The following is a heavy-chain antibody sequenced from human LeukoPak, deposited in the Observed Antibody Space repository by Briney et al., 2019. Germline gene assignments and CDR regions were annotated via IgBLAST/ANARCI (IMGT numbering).Heavy chain of an antibody. D-gene: IGHD3-9*01. CDR3: ARLSGPPYYDILTGPWFDY. J-gene: IGHJ4*01. CDR2: IYYSGIT. V-gene: IGHV4-39*01. Sequence: SSETLSLTCSVSDGSISSRKYYWGWIRQPPGKGLEWIGSIYYSGITYSNPSLKSRVTISVDTSKNQFSLKLSSVTAADTAVYYCARLSGPPYYDILTGPWFDYWGHGALVTVSS. CDR1: DGSISSRKYY.